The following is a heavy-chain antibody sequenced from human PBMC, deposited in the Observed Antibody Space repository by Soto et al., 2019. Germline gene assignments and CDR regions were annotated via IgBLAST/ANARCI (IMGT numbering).Heavy chain of an antibody. CDR3: ARVDSYGSVFDY. CDR1: GGSISSGDYY. J-gene: IGHJ4*02. Sequence: SETLSLTCTVSGGSISSGDYYWSWIRQPPGKGLEWIGYIYYSGSTYYNPSLKSRVTISVDTSKNQFSLKLSSVTAADTAVYYCARVDSYGSVFDYWGQGTLVTVSS. V-gene: IGHV4-30-4*01. CDR2: IYYSGST. D-gene: IGHD5-18*01.